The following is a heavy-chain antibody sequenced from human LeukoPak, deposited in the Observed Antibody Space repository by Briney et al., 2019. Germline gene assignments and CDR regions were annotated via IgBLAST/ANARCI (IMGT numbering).Heavy chain of an antibody. V-gene: IGHV1-2*02. Sequence: ASVEVSCKATGYTFTGYYLHWVRQAPGQGLEWMGWINPNSGGTNYAQKFQGRVTMTTGTSITTAYMELSRLRSDDTAVYYCAKNLGAVAATNWFDPWGQGTLVTVSS. D-gene: IGHD6-19*01. CDR2: INPNSGGT. CDR3: AKNLGAVAATNWFDP. J-gene: IGHJ5*02. CDR1: GYTFTGYY.